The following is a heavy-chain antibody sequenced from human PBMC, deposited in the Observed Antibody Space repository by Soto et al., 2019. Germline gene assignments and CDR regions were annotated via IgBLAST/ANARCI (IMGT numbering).Heavy chain of an antibody. Sequence: SETLSLTCTVSGGSISSYYWSWIRQPPGKGLEWIGYIYYSGSTNYNPSLKSRVTISVDTSKNQFSLKLSSVTAADTAVYYCARDRRITMVRGARDYGMDVWGQGTTVTVSS. V-gene: IGHV4-59*13. CDR3: ARDRRITMVRGARDYGMDV. CDR2: IYYSGST. CDR1: GGSISSYY. J-gene: IGHJ6*02. D-gene: IGHD3-10*01.